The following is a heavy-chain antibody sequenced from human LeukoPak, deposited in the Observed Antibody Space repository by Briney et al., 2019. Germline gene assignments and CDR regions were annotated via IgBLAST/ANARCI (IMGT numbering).Heavy chain of an antibody. CDR3: ARGDSSGYGYYFDY. D-gene: IGHD3-22*01. CDR1: GGSISSSSYY. V-gene: IGHV4-39*07. J-gene: IGHJ4*02. Sequence: SETLSLTCTVSGGSISSSSYYWGWIRQPPGKGLEWIGSIYYSGSTYYDPSLKSRVTISVDTSKNQFSLKLSSVTAADTAVYYCARGDSSGYGYYFDYWGRGTLVTVSS. CDR2: IYYSGST.